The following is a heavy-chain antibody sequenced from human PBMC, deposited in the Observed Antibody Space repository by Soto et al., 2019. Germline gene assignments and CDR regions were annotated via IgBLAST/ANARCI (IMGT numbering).Heavy chain of an antibody. CDR2: FFHSGST. CDR1: GGSISSSNW. CDR3: ARAVDDYSESGGLDY. V-gene: IGHV4-4*02. J-gene: IGHJ4*02. D-gene: IGHD4-4*01. Sequence: SETLSLTCAVSGGSISSSNWWSWVRQPPGKGLEWIGEFFHSGSTNYNPSLKSRVTISVDKSKNQFSLKLSSVTAADTAVYYCARAVDDYSESGGLDYWGQGTLVTVSS.